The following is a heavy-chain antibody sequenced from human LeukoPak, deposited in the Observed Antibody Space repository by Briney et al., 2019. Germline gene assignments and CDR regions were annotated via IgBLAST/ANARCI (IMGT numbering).Heavy chain of an antibody. CDR1: GYTFTNYA. CDR3: ASRIYCSGGGCYSAPFDY. V-gene: IGHV1-3*04. CDR2: INTGNGNT. D-gene: IGHD2-15*01. J-gene: IGHJ4*02. Sequence: ASVKVSCKASGYTFTNYAMHWVRQAPGQGLEWMGWINTGNGNTQYSQKFQGRVTITRDTSANTAYMELSNLRSEDTAVYSCASRIYCSGGGCYSAPFDYWGQGTLVNVSS.